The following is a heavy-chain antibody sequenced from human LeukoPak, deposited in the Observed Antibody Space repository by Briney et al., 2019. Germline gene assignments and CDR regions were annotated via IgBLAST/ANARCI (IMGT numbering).Heavy chain of an antibody. J-gene: IGHJ4*02. D-gene: IGHD4/OR15-4a*01. CDR1: GFTFSDHY. CDR3: TRLTNFAVDS. Sequence: PGGSLGLSCVVSGFTFSDHYMDWVRQAPGKGLEWVGRSGDKASRYTTVYAASVQGRFTASRDDSENSLYLQMNTLKTEDTALYYCTRLTNFAVDSWGQGTLVTVSS. V-gene: IGHV3-72*01. CDR2: SGDKASRYTT.